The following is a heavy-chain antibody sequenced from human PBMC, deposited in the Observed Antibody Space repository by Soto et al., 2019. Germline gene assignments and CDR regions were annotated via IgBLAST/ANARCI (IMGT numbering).Heavy chain of an antibody. V-gene: IGHV2-5*02. CDR3: XXXXXXXXXXXX. Sequence: QITLKESGPTLVKPTQTLTLTCTFSGFSLSTSGVGVGWIRQPPGKALEWLALIYWDDDKRYSPSLKSRLTITKDTSXNQVVXTXXXXXXXXXAXXXXXXXXXXXXXXXXWGQGTLVTVSS. CDR2: IYWDDDK. J-gene: IGHJ4*02. CDR1: GFSLSTSGVG.